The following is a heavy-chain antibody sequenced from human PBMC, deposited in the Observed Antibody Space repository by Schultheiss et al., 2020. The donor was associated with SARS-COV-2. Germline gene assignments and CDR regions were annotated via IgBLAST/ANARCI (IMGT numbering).Heavy chain of an antibody. CDR3: ARDWQQLITHYYYYGMDV. D-gene: IGHD6-13*01. J-gene: IGHJ6*02. V-gene: IGHV3-53*01. CDR1: GFTVSSNY. CDR2: IYSGGST. Sequence: GGSLRLSCAASGFTVSSNYMSWVRQAPGKGLEWVSVIYSGGSTYYADSVKGRFTISRDNAKNSLYLQMNSLRAEDTAVYYCARDWQQLITHYYYYGMDVWGQGTTVTVAS.